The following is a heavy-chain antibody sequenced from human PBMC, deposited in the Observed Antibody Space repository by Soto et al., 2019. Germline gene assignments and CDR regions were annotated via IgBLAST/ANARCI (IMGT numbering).Heavy chain of an antibody. CDR3: AKKVNSGSGSQYFDY. Sequence: GVSLRLSFAASGFTFSSYSMSWVRQAPGKGLEWVSGFRSSGDDGTTYYADSVKGRFTISRDNSKNTLFLQMNSLRAEDTAIYYCAKKVNSGSGSQYFDYWGQGTLVTVSS. J-gene: IGHJ4*02. CDR2: FRSSGDDGTT. V-gene: IGHV3-23*01. CDR1: GFTFSSYS. D-gene: IGHD3-10*01.